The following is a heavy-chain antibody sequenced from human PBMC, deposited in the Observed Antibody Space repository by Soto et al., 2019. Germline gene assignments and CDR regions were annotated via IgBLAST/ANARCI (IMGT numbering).Heavy chain of an antibody. J-gene: IGHJ4*02. V-gene: IGHV1-69*01. D-gene: IGHD3-10*01. CDR1: GGTVSSYV. Sequence: QLHLVQSGAEVKKAGSSVKVSCKASGGTVSSYVITWVRQAPGKGLEWMGVFIPIFVSAHYAPKFQGRITITADEFTSTAYMELSGLTSEYTAIYYCARDVSADTTGFRGYDLWGQGTKVTVSS. CDR2: FIPIFVSA. CDR3: ARDVSADTTGFRGYDL.